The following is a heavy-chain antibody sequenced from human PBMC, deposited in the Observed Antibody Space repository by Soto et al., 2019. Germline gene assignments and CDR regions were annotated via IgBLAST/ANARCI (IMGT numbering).Heavy chain of an antibody. D-gene: IGHD2-2*01. CDR1: GFTFSSYG. J-gene: IGHJ4*02. V-gene: IGHV3-30*18. Sequence: GGSLRLSCAASGFTFSSYGMHWVRQAPGKGLEWVAVISYDGSNKYYADSVKGRFTISRDNSKNTLYLQMNSLRAEDTAVYYCAKDGQKGLCCSSTSCFFDYWGQGTLVTVSS. CDR3: AKDGQKGLCCSSTSCFFDY. CDR2: ISYDGSNK.